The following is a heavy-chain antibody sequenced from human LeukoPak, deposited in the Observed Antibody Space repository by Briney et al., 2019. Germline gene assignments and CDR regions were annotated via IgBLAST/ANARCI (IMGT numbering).Heavy chain of an antibody. Sequence: GGSLRLSCAASGFTYSNAWMSWVRQAPGKGLEWVGRIKSKTDGGTTDYAAPVKGRFIISRDDSKNTLYLQMNSLKTEDTAVYYCTRSITMIVVVITAYWGQGTLVTVSS. CDR2: IKSKTDGGTT. D-gene: IGHD3-22*01. V-gene: IGHV3-15*01. J-gene: IGHJ4*02. CDR1: GFTYSNAW. CDR3: TRSITMIVVVITAY.